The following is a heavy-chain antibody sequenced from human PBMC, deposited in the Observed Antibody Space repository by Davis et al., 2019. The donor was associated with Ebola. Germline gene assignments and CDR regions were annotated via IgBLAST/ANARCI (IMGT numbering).Heavy chain of an antibody. J-gene: IGHJ4*02. CDR2: IYCSGST. D-gene: IGHD2-15*01. CDR3: ARLGYCSGGSCYFFDY. Sequence: MPSETLSLTCAVYGGSFSGYYWSWIRQPPGKGLEWIGYIYCSGSTNYNPSLKSRVTISVDTSKNQFSLKLSSVTAADTAVYYCARLGYCSGGSCYFFDYWGQGTLVTVSS. V-gene: IGHV4-59*01. CDR1: GGSFSGYY.